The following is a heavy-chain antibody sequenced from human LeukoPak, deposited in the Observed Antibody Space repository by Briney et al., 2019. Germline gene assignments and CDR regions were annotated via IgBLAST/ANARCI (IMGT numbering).Heavy chain of an antibody. J-gene: IGHJ4*02. CDR1: GDSISSSSYY. V-gene: IGHV4-39*01. D-gene: IGHD6-19*01. CDR2: IYYSGGT. CDR3: AKQSVRSGCHDY. Sequence: SETLSLTCTVSGDSISSSSYYWGWIRQPPGKGLEWIGSIYYSGGTYYNPSLKSRVTISEDTSKTQFSLKLSSVTAADTAVYYCAKQSVRSGCHDYSGQGTLVTVSS.